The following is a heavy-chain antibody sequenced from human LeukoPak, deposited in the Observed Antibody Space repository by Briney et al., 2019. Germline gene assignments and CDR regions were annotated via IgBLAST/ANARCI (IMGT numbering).Heavy chain of an antibody. Sequence: GMSWVRQAPGKGLEGVSDFSGGGDSTDYAGSVKARFTIYRDTAKKRLYLQMNSLRVEDTAVYYCARYIYGWYFDYWGQGTLVTVSS. J-gene: IGHJ4*02. D-gene: IGHD5-18*01. CDR3: ARYIYGWYFDY. CDR2: FSGGGDST. V-gene: IGHV3-23*01. CDR1: G.